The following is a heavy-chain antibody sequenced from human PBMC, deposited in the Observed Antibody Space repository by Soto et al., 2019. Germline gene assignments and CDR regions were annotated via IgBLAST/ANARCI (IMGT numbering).Heavy chain of an antibody. V-gene: IGHV1-3*01. J-gene: IGHJ5*02. CDR1: GYTFTSYA. CDR2: INAGNGNT. CDR3: ARSDSSGHWFDP. Sequence: GASVKVSCKASGYTFTSYAMHWVRQAPGQTLEWMGWINAGNGNTKYSQRFQGTVTITRDTSASTAYMELSSLRSEDTAVYYCARSDSSGHWFDPWGQGTLVTVSS. D-gene: IGHD3-22*01.